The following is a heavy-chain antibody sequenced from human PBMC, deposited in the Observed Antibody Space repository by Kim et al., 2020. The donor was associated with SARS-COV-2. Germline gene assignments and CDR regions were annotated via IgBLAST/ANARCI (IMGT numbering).Heavy chain of an antibody. D-gene: IGHD2-2*01. CDR1: GDSVSSNSAA. CDR3: ARVCSSTSCYGDDAFDI. CDR2: TYYRSKWYN. J-gene: IGHJ3*02. V-gene: IGHV6-1*01. Sequence: SQTLSLTCAISGDSVSSNSAAWNWIRQSPSRGLEWLGRTYYRSKWYNDYAVSVKSRITINPDTPKNQFSLQLNSVTPEDTAVYYCARVCSSTSCYGDDAFDIWGQGTMVTVSS.